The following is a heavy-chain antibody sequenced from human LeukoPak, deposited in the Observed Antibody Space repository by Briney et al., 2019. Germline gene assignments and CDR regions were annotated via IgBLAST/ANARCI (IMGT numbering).Heavy chain of an antibody. J-gene: IGHJ4*02. D-gene: IGHD1-14*01. Sequence: PGGALRLSCAASGFTFSSSAMNWVRQAPGKGLEWVSSISDGGTFYADSVQGRFTISRDNSKNTLYLEMNSLSPDDTAVYYCARGVEPLAANTLAYWGQGTLVTVSS. CDR2: ISDGGT. CDR3: ARGVEPLAANTLAY. CDR1: GFTFSSSA. V-gene: IGHV3-23*01.